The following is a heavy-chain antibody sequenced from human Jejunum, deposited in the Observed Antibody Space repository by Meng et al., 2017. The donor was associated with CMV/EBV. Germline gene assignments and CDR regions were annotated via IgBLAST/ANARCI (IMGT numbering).Heavy chain of an antibody. J-gene: IGHJ4*02. D-gene: IGHD2-15*01. CDR3: ARVCSGGTCLDY. CDR1: GDSISRSTYY. Sequence: SGDSISRSTYYWGGTRQPPGKGLEWIGSVHYSGSTYYNPSLKSRVTMSVDTSKNQISLKLTSVSAADTAVYYCARVCSGGTCLDYWGQGTLVTVSS. CDR2: VHYSGST. V-gene: IGHV4-39*07.